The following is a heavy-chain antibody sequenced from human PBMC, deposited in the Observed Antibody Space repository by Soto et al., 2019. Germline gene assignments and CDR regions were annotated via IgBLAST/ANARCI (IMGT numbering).Heavy chain of an antibody. J-gene: IGHJ4*02. CDR2: IKQDGSEK. CDR1: GFTFSSYW. V-gene: IGHV3-7*04. D-gene: IGHD3-16*01. CDR3: AEEFTAPLDY. Sequence: EVQLVESGGGLVQPGGSLRLSCAASGFTFSSYWMSWVRQAPGKGLEWVANIKQDGSEKYYVDSVKGRFTISRDNAQNSLYPQMNRLRAEDPAVYYCAEEFTAPLDYWGQGTLVTVSS.